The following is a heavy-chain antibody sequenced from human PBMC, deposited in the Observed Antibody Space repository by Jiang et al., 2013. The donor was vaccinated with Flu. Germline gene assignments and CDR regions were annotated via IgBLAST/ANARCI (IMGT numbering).Heavy chain of an antibody. CDR2: TYYRSKWYN. D-gene: IGHD4-17*01. Sequence: SQTLSLTCAISGDSVSSNSAAWIWIRQSPSRGLEWLGRTYYRSKWYNDYAVSVRSRITINPDTSKNQFSLHLNSVTPEDTAVYYCARGDQPAVTTGTGGFDYWGQGTLVTASS. CDR1: GDSVSSNSAA. V-gene: IGHV6-1*01. J-gene: IGHJ4*02. CDR3: ARGDQPAVTTGTGGFDY.